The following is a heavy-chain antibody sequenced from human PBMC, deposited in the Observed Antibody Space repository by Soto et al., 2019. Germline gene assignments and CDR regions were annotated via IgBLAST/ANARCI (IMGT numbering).Heavy chain of an antibody. CDR2: IYYSGST. V-gene: IGHV4-30-4*01. J-gene: IGHJ5*02. Sequence: ASETLSLTCTVSGGSISSGDYYWSWIRQPPGKGLEWIGYIYYSGSTYYNPSLKSRVTISVDTSKNQFSLKLSSVTAADTAVYYCAREGGYYDSSGYYYYWFDPWGQGTLVTVSS. CDR3: AREGGYYDSSGYYYYWFDP. CDR1: GGSISSGDYY. D-gene: IGHD3-22*01.